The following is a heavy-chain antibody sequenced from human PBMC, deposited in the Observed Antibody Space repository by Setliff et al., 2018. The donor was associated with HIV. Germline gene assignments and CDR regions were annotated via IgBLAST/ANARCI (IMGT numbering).Heavy chain of an antibody. Sequence: GGSLRLSCAASGFTLSSYEMNWVRQAPGKGLEWVSAISGSGIGSYYPDSVKGRFTISRDNSKNTLFLQMNSLRAEDTAVYYCAKDRRYYYGSGSYAAETWGQGTLVTVSS. J-gene: IGHJ5*02. V-gene: IGHV3-23*01. D-gene: IGHD3-10*01. CDR2: ISGSGIGS. CDR3: AKDRRYYYGSGSYAAET. CDR1: GFTLSSYE.